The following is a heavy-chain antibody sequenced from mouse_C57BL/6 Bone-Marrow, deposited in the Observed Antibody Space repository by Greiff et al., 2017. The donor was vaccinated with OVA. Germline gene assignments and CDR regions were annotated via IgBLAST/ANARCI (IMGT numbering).Heavy chain of an antibody. D-gene: IGHD1-1*01. CDR3: ARNTDDGYYFDY. Sequence: EVQLQQSGPELVKPGASVKISCKASGYTFTDYYMNWVKQSHGKSLEWIGDINPNNGGTSYNQKFKGKATLTVDKSSSTAYMELRSLTSEDSAVYYCARNTDDGYYFDYWGQGTTLTVSS. CDR2: INPNNGGT. V-gene: IGHV1-26*01. CDR1: GYTFTDYY. J-gene: IGHJ2*01.